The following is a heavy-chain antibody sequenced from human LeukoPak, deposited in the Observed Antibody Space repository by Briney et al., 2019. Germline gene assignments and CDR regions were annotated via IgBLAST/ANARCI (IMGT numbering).Heavy chain of an antibody. J-gene: IGHJ4*02. CDR3: ARYYDSSGYYPYYFDY. D-gene: IGHD3-22*01. V-gene: IGHV4-59*01. CDR2: IYYSGST. Sequence: SETLSLTCTVSGGSISSYYWSWIRQPPGKGLGWIGYIYYSGSTNYNPSLKSRVTISVDTSKNQFSLKLSSVTAADTAVYYCARYYDSSGYYPYYFDYWGQGTLVTVSS. CDR1: GGSISSYY.